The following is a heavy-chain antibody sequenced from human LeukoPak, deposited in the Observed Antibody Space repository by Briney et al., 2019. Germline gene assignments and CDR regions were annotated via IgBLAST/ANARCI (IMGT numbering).Heavy chain of an antibody. J-gene: IGHJ4*02. V-gene: IGHV3-23*01. CDR2: ISNNGGYT. Sequence: GGSLRLSCAASGFTFSSSAMSWVRQAPGKGLEWVSAISNNGGYTYYADSVQGRFTISRDNSKSTLCLQMNSLRAEDTAVYYCAKQLGYCSDGSCYFPYWSQGTLVSVSS. CDR1: GFTFSSSA. CDR3: AKQLGYCSDGSCYFPY. D-gene: IGHD2-15*01.